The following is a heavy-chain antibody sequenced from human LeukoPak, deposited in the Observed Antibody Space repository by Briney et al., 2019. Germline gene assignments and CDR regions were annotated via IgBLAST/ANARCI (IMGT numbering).Heavy chain of an antibody. D-gene: IGHD5-24*01. CDR1: GGSISSYY. V-gene: IGHV4-59*08. Sequence: PSETLSLTCTVSGGSISSYYWSWIRQPPGKGLEWIGYIYYSGSTNYNPSLKSRVTISVDPSKNQFSLKLSSVTAADTAVYYCARHGFRGDGYNWAANWFDPWGQGTLVTVSS. CDR3: ARHGFRGDGYNWAANWFDP. J-gene: IGHJ5*02. CDR2: IYYSGST.